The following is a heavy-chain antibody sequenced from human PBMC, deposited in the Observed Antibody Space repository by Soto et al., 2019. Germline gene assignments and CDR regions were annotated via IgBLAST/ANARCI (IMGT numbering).Heavy chain of an antibody. V-gene: IGHV1-69*12. J-gene: IGHJ6*02. CDR3: ASWLVPAATYYSYGMDV. CDR2: IIPIFGTA. CDR1: GGTFSSYA. Sequence: QVQLVQSGAEVKKPGSSVKVSCKASGGTFSSYAISWVRQAPGQGLEWMGVIIPIFGTANYAQKFQGRVQMTADESTSTAYMELRSLRSEDTAVYYCASWLVPAATYYSYGMDVWGQGTTVTVSS. D-gene: IGHD2-2*01.